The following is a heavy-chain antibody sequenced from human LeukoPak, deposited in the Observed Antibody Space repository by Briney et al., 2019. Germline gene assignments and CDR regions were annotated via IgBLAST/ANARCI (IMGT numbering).Heavy chain of an antibody. Sequence: ASVKVSCKASGYTFTSYGISWVRQAPGQGLEWMGWISAYNDNTNYAQKLQGRVTMTTDTSTSTAYMELRSLRSDDTAVYYCARSVYGYYGPGSYYNVPSTFDYWGQGTLVTVSS. D-gene: IGHD3-10*01. J-gene: IGHJ4*02. CDR2: ISAYNDNT. V-gene: IGHV1-18*01. CDR3: ARSVYGYYGPGSYYNVPSTFDY. CDR1: GYTFTSYG.